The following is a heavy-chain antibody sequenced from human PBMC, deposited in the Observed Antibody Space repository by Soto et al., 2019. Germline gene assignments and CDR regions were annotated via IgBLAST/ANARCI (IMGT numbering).Heavy chain of an antibody. J-gene: IGHJ2*01. CDR1: GFTFSSYG. Sequence: QVQLVESGGGVVQPGRSLRLSCAASGFTFSSYGMHWVRQAPGKGLEWVAVIRYDGSNKYYADSVKGRFTISRDNSKNTLYLQMNSLRAEDTAVYYCVREVGAINWYFGLWGRGTLVTVSS. D-gene: IGHD1-26*01. CDR3: VREVGAINWYFGL. CDR2: IRYDGSNK. V-gene: IGHV3-33*01.